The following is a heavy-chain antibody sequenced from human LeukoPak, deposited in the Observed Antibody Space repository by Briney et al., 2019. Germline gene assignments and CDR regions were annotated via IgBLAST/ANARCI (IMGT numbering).Heavy chain of an antibody. J-gene: IGHJ5*02. Sequence: SETLSLTCAVYGGFFSGYYWSWIRQPPGKGLEWIGEINHSGSTNYNPSLKSRVTISVDTSKNQFSLKLSSVTAADTAVYYCARSSFGVVIEFDPWGQGTLVTVSS. CDR3: ARSSFGVVIEFDP. CDR1: GGFFSGYY. D-gene: IGHD3-3*01. V-gene: IGHV4-34*01. CDR2: INHSGST.